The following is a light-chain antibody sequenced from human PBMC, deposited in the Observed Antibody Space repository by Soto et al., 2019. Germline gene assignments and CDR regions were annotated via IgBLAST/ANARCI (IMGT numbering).Light chain of an antibody. CDR3: QQYNNWPPRYT. Sequence: EIVMTQSPATLSVSPGERATLSCRASQSVNSNLAWYQQKPGQAPRLLIYGASTRATGIPARFRGSGSGTEFTLTISSLQSEDFAVYYCQQYNNWPPRYTFGQGTKLEIK. CDR1: QSVNSN. V-gene: IGKV3-15*01. CDR2: GAS. J-gene: IGKJ2*01.